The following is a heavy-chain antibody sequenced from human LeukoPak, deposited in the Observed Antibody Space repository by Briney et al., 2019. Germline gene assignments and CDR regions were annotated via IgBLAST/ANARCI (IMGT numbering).Heavy chain of an antibody. J-gene: IGHJ4*02. CDR2: IFSDGRT. Sequence: GGSLRLSCAASGVTVSSNYMNWVRQAPGKGLEWVSVIFSDGRTYYADSVKGRFIISRDNSKNTLFLQMNSLRADDTAVYYCTRDDNCNDGVGFDYWGQGTLVTVSS. D-gene: IGHD1-1*01. V-gene: IGHV3-53*01. CDR3: TRDDNCNDGVGFDY. CDR1: GVTVSSNY.